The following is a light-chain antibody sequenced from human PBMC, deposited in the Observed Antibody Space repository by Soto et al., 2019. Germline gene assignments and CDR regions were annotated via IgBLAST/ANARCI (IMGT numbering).Light chain of an antibody. V-gene: IGKV1-5*03. CDR2: KAS. Sequence: IQMTQSPSTLSASVGDRVTITCRASQSISIWLAWYQQKPGKAPKLLIYKASSLESEVPSRFSGSGSGTEFTRTINTLQPDDSATYYCKQYNSDSTFGQGTKVEIK. CDR1: QSISIW. J-gene: IGKJ1*01. CDR3: KQYNSDST.